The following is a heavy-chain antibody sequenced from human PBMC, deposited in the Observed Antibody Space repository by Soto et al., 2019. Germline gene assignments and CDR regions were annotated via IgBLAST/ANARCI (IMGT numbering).Heavy chain of an antibody. Sequence: GGSLRLSCVASGLTLSNYAMSWVRQAPGMGLEWVSSISISGANTHYADSVKGRFTISRDNSKNTMYLQMDSLKDEDTAIYYCAKAVVAADTRDYWGQGTLVTVSS. CDR3: AKAVVAADTRDY. CDR2: ISISGANT. J-gene: IGHJ4*02. V-gene: IGHV3-23*01. D-gene: IGHD2-15*01. CDR1: GLTLSNYA.